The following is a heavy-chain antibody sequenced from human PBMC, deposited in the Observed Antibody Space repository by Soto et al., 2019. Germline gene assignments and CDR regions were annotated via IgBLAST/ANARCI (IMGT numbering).Heavy chain of an antibody. D-gene: IGHD3-10*01. V-gene: IGHV4-34*01. Sequence: SETLSLTCAVYGGSFSGYYWSWIRQPPGKGLEWIGEINHSGSTNYNPSLKSRVTISVETSKNQFSLKLSSVTAADTAVYYCARGGAVVRGVITLNGFDPWGQGTLVTVS. J-gene: IGHJ5*02. CDR1: GGSFSGYY. CDR2: INHSGST. CDR3: ARGGAVVRGVITLNGFDP.